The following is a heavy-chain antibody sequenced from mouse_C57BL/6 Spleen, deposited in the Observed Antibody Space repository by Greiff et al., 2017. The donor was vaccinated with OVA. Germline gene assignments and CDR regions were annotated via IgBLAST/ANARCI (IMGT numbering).Heavy chain of an antibody. V-gene: IGHV1-15*01. CDR3: TRRALWDYYAMDY. Sequence: QVQLKQSGAELVRPGASVTLSCKASGYTFTDYEMHWVKQTPVHGLEWIGAIDPETGGTAYNQKFKGKAILTADKSSSTAYMELRSLTSEDSAVYYCTRRALWDYYAMDYWGQGTSVTVSS. D-gene: IGHD1-1*02. CDR1: GYTFTDYE. CDR2: IDPETGGT. J-gene: IGHJ4*01.